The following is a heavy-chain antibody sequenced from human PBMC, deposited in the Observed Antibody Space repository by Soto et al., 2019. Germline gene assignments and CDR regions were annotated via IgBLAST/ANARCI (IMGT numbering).Heavy chain of an antibody. CDR1: VYTFTSYA. V-gene: IGHV1-3*01. CDR2: INAGNGNT. D-gene: IGHD6-13*01. J-gene: IGHJ5*02. CDR3: ASSDIIAAAGIRFDP. Sequence: ASVKVSCKASVYTFTSYAIHCVRQAPGQRLEWMGWINAGNGNTRYSQKFQGRVTITRDTSASTAYMELSSLRSEDTAVYYCASSDIIAAAGIRFDPWGQGTLVTVSS.